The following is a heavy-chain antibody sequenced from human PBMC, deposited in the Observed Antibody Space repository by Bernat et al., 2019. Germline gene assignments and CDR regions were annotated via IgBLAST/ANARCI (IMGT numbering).Heavy chain of an antibody. CDR2: IDSSASAI. CDR1: GFTFSNYE. Sequence: EVQLVESGGGLVQPGGSLRLSCAASGFTFSNYEMNWVRRAPGKGLEWVSYIDSSASAIYYADSVKGRFTISRDNAKNSVYLQMNSLRAEDTGVYYCARQVYSGDLGYWGQGTLVTVSS. D-gene: IGHD4-4*01. V-gene: IGHV3-48*03. CDR3: ARQVYSGDLGY. J-gene: IGHJ4*02.